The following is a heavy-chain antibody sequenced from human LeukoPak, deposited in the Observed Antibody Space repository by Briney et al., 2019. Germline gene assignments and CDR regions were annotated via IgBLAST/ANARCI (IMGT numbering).Heavy chain of an antibody. Sequence: SETLSLTCTVSGGSINGYYWSWIRQPPEKGLEWIGYIYYRGSTNYNPSLKSRVTISVDTSKNQFSLELNSVTAADTAVYYCVSYGSGTYYADYWGQGTLVTVSS. CDR1: GGSINGYY. CDR2: IYYRGST. V-gene: IGHV4-59*12. D-gene: IGHD3-10*01. CDR3: VSYGSGTYYADY. J-gene: IGHJ4*02.